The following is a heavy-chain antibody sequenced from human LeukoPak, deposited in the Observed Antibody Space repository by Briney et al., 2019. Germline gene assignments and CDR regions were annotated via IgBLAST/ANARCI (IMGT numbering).Heavy chain of an antibody. CDR3: STDSLVMNY. Sequence: GGSLRLSCAASGFTSSSYSMNWVRQAPGKGLEWVGRIKSKADGGTTDYAAPVKDRFTISRDDSKNTFYLQMNSLRAEDTAVYYCSTDSLVMNYWGQGTLVTVSS. CDR2: IKSKADGGTT. D-gene: IGHD2-21*01. CDR1: GFTSSSYS. V-gene: IGHV3-15*01. J-gene: IGHJ4*02.